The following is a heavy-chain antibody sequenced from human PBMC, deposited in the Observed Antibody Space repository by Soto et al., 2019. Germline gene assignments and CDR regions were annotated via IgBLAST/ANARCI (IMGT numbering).Heavy chain of an antibody. CDR1: GGSISSGDYY. J-gene: IGHJ4*02. Sequence: SETLSLTCTVSGGSISSGDYYWSWIRQPPGKGLEWIGYIYYSGSTYYNPSLKSRVTISVDTSKNQFSLKLSSVTAADTAVYYCARGGYGDYVDFDYWGQGTLVTVSS. D-gene: IGHD4-17*01. V-gene: IGHV4-30-4*01. CDR2: IYYSGST. CDR3: ARGGYGDYVDFDY.